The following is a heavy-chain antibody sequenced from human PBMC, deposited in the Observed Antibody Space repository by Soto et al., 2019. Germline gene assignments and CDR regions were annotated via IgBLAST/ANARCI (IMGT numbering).Heavy chain of an antibody. CDR3: AKTNTMDV. D-gene: IGHD2-8*01. CDR1: GFTFDDYA. J-gene: IGHJ6*02. CDR2: ISWNSGSI. Sequence: GGSLRLSCAASGFTFDDYAMHWVRQAPGKGLEWVSGISWNSGSIGYADSVKGRFTISRDNAKNSLYLQMNSLRAEDTALYYCAKTNTMDVWGQGTTVTVSS. V-gene: IGHV3-9*01.